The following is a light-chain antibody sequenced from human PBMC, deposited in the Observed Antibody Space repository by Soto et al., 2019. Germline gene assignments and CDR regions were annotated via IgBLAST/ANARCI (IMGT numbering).Light chain of an antibody. V-gene: IGKV2-30*01. CDR1: LSLLYIDGKTY. J-gene: IGKJ2*01. Sequence: DVVMTQSPLSLPVTLGQPASISCRSSLSLLYIDGKTYLNWFQQRPGQSPRRLIYKVSNRDSGVPDRFSGSGSGTDFTLKSNRVEAEDVGVYYCMESTPWPYTFGQGTKLEI. CDR3: MESTPWPYT. CDR2: KVS.